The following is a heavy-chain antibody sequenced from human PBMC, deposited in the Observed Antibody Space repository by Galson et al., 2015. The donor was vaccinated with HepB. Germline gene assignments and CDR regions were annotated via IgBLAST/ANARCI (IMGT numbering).Heavy chain of an antibody. CDR1: GGTFSSYA. D-gene: IGHD2-2*01. Sequence: SVKVSCKASGGTFSSYAISWVRQAPGQGLEWMGGIIPIFGTANYAQKFQGRVTITADESTSTAYMELSSLRSEDTAVYYCARANSPTSSPDYWGQGTLVTVSS. J-gene: IGHJ4*02. V-gene: IGHV1-69*13. CDR3: ARANSPTSSPDY. CDR2: IIPIFGTA.